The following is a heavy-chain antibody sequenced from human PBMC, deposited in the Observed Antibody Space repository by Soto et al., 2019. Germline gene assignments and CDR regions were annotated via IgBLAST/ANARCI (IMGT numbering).Heavy chain of an antibody. V-gene: IGHV1-3*05. CDR1: GYTFTSYA. D-gene: IGHD1-1*01. CDR3: ASSRIQLEPYGRDV. J-gene: IGHJ6*02. CDR2: INAGNGNT. Sequence: QVQLVQSGTEEKKPGASVKVSCKASGYTFTSYAIHWVRQAPGQRLEWMGWINAGNGNTKYSQKFQGRVTITRDTSASTAYMDLSSHRSEDMAVYYRASSRIQLEPYGRDVLGQGTTVSVSS.